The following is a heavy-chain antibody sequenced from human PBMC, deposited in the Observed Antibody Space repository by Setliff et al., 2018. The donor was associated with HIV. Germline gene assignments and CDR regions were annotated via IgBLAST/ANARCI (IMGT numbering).Heavy chain of an antibody. V-gene: IGHV4-28*03. CDR3: ARDHDYYDSSKSWGFDY. CDR1: GDSIRSNYW. CDR2: IYYTGSI. J-gene: IGHJ4*02. D-gene: IGHD3-22*01. Sequence: SETLSLTCGVSGDSIRSNYWWGWIRQSPGKGLEWIGYIYYTGSIHSNASLKSRVTMSVDTYKNQFSLKLRTVTAADTAVYYCARDHDYYDSSKSWGFDYWGQGTLVTVSS.